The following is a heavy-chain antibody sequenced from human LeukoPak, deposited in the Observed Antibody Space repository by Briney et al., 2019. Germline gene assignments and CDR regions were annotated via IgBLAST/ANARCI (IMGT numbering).Heavy chain of an antibody. J-gene: IGHJ3*02. CDR1: GDSFTSYW. CDR2: IYPGDSDT. D-gene: IGHD3-22*01. V-gene: IGHV5-51*01. CDR3: AKRQWLWKAAPAFDI. Sequence: GESLKISCKGSGDSFTSYWIGWVRQMPGKGLEWRGIIYPGDSDTRYSPSFQGQVTISADKSISTAYLQWSSLKASDTAMYYCAKRQWLWKAAPAFDIWGQGTMVTVSS.